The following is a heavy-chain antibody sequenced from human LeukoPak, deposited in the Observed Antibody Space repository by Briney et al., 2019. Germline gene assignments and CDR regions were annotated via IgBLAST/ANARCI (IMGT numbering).Heavy chain of an antibody. Sequence: SQTLSLTCTVSGGSISSGGDYWSLIRQHPGKGLEGIGYIYYTGTTYYNPSLKSRLTISVDTSKNQFSLNLSSMTAADAAVYYCARAAWRGSNSRDAFDIWGQGTVVTVSS. J-gene: IGHJ3*02. CDR1: GGSISSGGDY. CDR3: ARAAWRGSNSRDAFDI. D-gene: IGHD4/OR15-4a*01. CDR2: IYYTGTT. V-gene: IGHV4-31*03.